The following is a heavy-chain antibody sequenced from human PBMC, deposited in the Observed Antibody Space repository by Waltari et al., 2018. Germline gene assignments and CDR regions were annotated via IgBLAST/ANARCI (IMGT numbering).Heavy chain of an antibody. CDR3: ARGRSGFDY. J-gene: IGHJ4*02. V-gene: IGHV3-21*01. D-gene: IGHD2-15*01. Sequence: EVQLVESGGGLVKPGGSLRLSCAASGFTFSSYSMNWVRQAPGKGLEWVSSISSSSSYKYYADSVKGRFTIARYNAKNSLYLQMNSLGAEDTAVYYCARGRSGFDYWGQGTLVTVSS. CDR1: GFTFSSYS. CDR2: ISSSSSYK.